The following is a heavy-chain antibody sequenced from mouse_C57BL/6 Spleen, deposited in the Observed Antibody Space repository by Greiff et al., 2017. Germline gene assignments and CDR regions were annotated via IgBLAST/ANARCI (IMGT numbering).Heavy chain of an antibody. J-gene: IGHJ4*01. Sequence: EVQLVESEGGLVQPGSSMKLSCTASGFTFSDYYMAWVRQVPEKGLEWVANINYDGSSTYYLDSLKSRFIISRDNAKNILYLQMSSLKSEDTATYYCARDGGYEDAMDYWGQGTSVTVSS. CDR1: GFTFSDYY. V-gene: IGHV5-16*01. D-gene: IGHD2-2*01. CDR2: INYDGSST. CDR3: ARDGGYEDAMDY.